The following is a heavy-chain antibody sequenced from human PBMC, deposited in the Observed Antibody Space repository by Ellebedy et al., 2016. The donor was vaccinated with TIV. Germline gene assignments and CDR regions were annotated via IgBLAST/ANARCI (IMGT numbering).Heavy chain of an antibody. J-gene: IGHJ6*02. CDR1: GFTVSSNY. CDR2: IYSGGST. D-gene: IGHD6-13*01. CDR3: VKDLGDLPDTNSWYVALYYYYGMDV. V-gene: IGHV3-53*05. Sequence: GGSLRLSCAASGFTVSSNYMSWVRQAPGKGLEWVSVIYSGGSTYYADSVKGRFTISRDNSKNTLYLQMSSLRGEDTAVYYCVKDLGDLPDTNSWYVALYYYYGMDVWGQGTTVTVSS.